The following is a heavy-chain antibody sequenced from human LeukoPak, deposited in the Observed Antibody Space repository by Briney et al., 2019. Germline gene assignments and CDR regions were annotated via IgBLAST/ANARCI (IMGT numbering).Heavy chain of an antibody. Sequence: GGSLRLSCTASGFTFSTYATHWVRQAPGKGLEYVSGISGNGRSTFYANSVKGRFTVSRDNSKDTLYLQMGRLRAEDMAVYYCTRGIGRLRGDAFDIWGQGTMVTVSS. D-gene: IGHD6-13*01. V-gene: IGHV3-64*01. CDR2: ISGNGRST. CDR3: TRGIGRLRGDAFDI. CDR1: GFTFSTYA. J-gene: IGHJ3*02.